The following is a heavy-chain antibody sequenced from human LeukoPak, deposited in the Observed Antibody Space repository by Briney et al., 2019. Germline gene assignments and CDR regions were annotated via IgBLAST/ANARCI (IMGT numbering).Heavy chain of an antibody. Sequence: GRSLRLSCAASGFTFSSYDMHRVRQAPGKGLEWVSSISSSSSYIYYADSVKGRFTVSRDNAKNSLYLQMNSLRAEDTAVYYCARDGLAAAGRFYNWFDPWGQGTLVTVSS. J-gene: IGHJ5*02. CDR2: ISSSSSYI. D-gene: IGHD6-13*01. V-gene: IGHV3-21*01. CDR1: GFTFSSYD. CDR3: ARDGLAAAGRFYNWFDP.